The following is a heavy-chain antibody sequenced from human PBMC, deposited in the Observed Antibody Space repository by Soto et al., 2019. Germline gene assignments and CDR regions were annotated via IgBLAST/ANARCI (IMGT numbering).Heavy chain of an antibody. J-gene: IGHJ4*02. CDR1: GGSISRYF. Sequence: SETLSLTCIVSGGSISRYFWSWVRQPPGKGLEWIGYIHYNGNTRYNPSLKGRVTISIDPSQNQFSLRLTFVTAADTAVYYCARIYGDYDDFFDYWGQGTLVTVSS. V-gene: IGHV4-59*01. CDR3: ARIYGDYDDFFDY. D-gene: IGHD4-17*01. CDR2: IHYNGNT.